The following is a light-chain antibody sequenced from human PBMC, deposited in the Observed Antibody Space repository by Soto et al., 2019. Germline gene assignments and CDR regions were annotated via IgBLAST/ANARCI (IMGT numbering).Light chain of an antibody. Sequence: QSALTQPPSASGTPGQMVTISCSGSSSNIGSNYVYWYQQLPGTAPKLLIYRNNQRPSGVPDRFSGSKSGTSASLAISGLRSEDEADYYCAAWDDSLSGQVFGTGTKVTVL. CDR1: SSNIGSNY. J-gene: IGLJ1*01. V-gene: IGLV1-47*01. CDR3: AAWDDSLSGQV. CDR2: RNN.